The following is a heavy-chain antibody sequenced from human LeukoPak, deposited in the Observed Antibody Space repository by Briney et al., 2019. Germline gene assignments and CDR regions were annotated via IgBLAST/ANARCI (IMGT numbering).Heavy chain of an antibody. D-gene: IGHD1-26*01. J-gene: IGHJ4*02. CDR3: AREEGSGSYYFDN. CDR2: ISSNVGIT. Sequence: PGGSLRLSCTASGFTFSSYTMHWVRQAPGKGLEYVSAISSNVGITYYANSVKGRFTISRDNSKNTLYLQMGSLRAEDMAVYYCAREEGSGSYYFDNWGQGTLATDSS. CDR1: GFTFSSYT. V-gene: IGHV3-64*01.